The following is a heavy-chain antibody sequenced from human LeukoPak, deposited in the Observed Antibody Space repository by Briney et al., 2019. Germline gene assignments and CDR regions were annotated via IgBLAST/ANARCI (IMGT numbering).Heavy chain of an antibody. J-gene: IGHJ6*03. D-gene: IGHD2-2*01. CDR3: ARAAIVEAPAGWRWGLDKNYYYYYMDV. V-gene: IGHV3-53*01. CDR1: GLTVSSNY. Sequence: QPGGSLRLSCAASGLTVSSNYMSWVRQAPGKGLEWISIIHSGGLYRSDNTYYADSVNGRFTVSRDNSRNTVHLQMTNLMLEDTAVDYCARAAIVEAPAGWRWGLDKNYYYYYMDVWGKGTAVTVSS. CDR2: IHSGGLYRSDNT.